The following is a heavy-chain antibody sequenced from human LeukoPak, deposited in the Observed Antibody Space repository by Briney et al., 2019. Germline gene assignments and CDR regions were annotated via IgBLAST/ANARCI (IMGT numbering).Heavy chain of an antibody. CDR1: GGSISEYY. Sequence: SETLSLTCTVSGGSISEYYWSWIRQPPGKGLEYIGFIYRTGSSNYNPSLKSRVTMSVDTSKNQFSLKLSSVTAADTAVYYCARDGAAVAIDEPAFDIWGQGTMVTVSS. V-gene: IGHV4-59*01. CDR2: IYRTGSS. J-gene: IGHJ3*02. D-gene: IGHD5-12*01. CDR3: ARDGAAVAIDEPAFDI.